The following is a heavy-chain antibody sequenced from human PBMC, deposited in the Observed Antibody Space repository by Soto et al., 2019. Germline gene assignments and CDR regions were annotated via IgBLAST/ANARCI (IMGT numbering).Heavy chain of an antibody. CDR2: ISYDGSNK. Sequence: GGSLRLSCAASGFTFSSYGMHWVRQAPGKGLEWVAVISYDGSNKYYADSVKGRFTISRDNSKNTLYLQMNSLRAEDTAVYYCAKDRKDPMIVVVITYYYGMDVWGQGTTVTVSS. V-gene: IGHV3-30*18. CDR1: GFTFSSYG. CDR3: AKDRKDPMIVVVITYYYGMDV. D-gene: IGHD3-22*01. J-gene: IGHJ6*02.